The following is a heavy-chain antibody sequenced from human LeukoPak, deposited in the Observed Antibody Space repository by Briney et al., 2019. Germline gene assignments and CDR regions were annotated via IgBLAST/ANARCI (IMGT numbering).Heavy chain of an antibody. D-gene: IGHD2-21*02. V-gene: IGHV3-21*01. J-gene: IGHJ4*02. CDR3: ARDLGVYCGGDCPLDY. Sequence: PGGSLRLSCAASGFTFSSYSMNWVRQAPGKGLEWVSYISSSSSYIYYADSVKGRFTISRDNAKNSLYLQMNSLRAEDTAVYYCARDLGVYCGGDCPLDYWGQGTLVTVSS. CDR2: ISSSSSYI. CDR1: GFTFSSYS.